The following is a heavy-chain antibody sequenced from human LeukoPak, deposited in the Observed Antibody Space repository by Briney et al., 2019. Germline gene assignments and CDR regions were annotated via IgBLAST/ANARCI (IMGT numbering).Heavy chain of an antibody. CDR1: GYTFTGYY. CDR2: INPNSGGT. D-gene: IGHD3-10*01. V-gene: IGHV1-2*02. J-gene: IGHJ6*03. Sequence: ASVKVSCKASGYTFTGYYMHWVRQAPGQGLEWMGWINPNSGGTNYAQKFQGRVTMTRDTSISTAYMELSRLRSDDTAVYYCARDAFGEHGYYYMDVWGKGTTVTISS. CDR3: ARDAFGEHGYYYMDV.